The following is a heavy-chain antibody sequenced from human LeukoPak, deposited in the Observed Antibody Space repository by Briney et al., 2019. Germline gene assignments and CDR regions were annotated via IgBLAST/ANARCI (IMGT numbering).Heavy chain of an antibody. J-gene: IGHJ4*02. D-gene: IGHD3-22*01. CDR3: ARRTEPTYYYDSSGYYSV. CDR1: GGSFSGCY. Sequence: SETLSLTCAVYGGSFSGCYWSWIRQPPGKGLEWIGEINHSGSTNYNPSLKSRVTISVDTSKNQFSLKLSPVTAADTAVYYCARRTEPTYYYDSSGYYSVWGQGTLVTVSS. V-gene: IGHV4-34*01. CDR2: INHSGST.